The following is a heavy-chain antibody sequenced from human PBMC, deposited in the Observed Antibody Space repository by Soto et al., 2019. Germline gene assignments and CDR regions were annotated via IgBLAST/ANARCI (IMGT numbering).Heavy chain of an antibody. J-gene: IGHJ2*01. CDR1: GFTLSNYW. V-gene: IGHV3-7*05. CDR2: INQDGSEK. CDR3: AKSRLRDNRRYPHFDV. Sequence: EVQLVESGGGLVQPGGSLRLSCAASGFTLSNYWMAWVRQAPGKGLELVANINQDGSEKHYVKSATGRFPITRNNARSSLNFQMYSVRADHRSVVYCAKSRLRDNRRYPHFDVWGRGTLVAVSS. D-gene: IGHD3-16*02.